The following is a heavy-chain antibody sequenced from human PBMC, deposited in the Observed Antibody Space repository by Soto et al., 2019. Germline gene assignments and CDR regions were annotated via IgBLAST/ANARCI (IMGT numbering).Heavy chain of an antibody. CDR3: AGDDAVTTSAYYFDY. J-gene: IGHJ4*02. CDR2: IKPSGGTT. CDR1: GYIFTNYY. D-gene: IGHD4-17*01. Sequence: GASVKVSCKASGYIFTNYYSHWVRQAPGQGLEWMGIIKPSGGTTAYAQEFQGRVTMTRDTSTSTVYMELSSLRSEDTAIYYCAGDDAVTTSAYYFDYWGQGTLVTVSS. V-gene: IGHV1-46*01.